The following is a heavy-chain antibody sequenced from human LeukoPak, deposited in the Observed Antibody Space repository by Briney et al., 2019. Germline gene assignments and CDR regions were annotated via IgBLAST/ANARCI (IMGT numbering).Heavy chain of an antibody. CDR1: GYTFTSYG. V-gene: IGHV1-18*01. CDR2: ISAYNGNT. CDR3: ATSVGHPYDSSGYYSYGMDV. Sequence: ASVEVSCKASGYTFTSYGISWVRQAPGQGLEWMGWISAYNGNTNYAQKLQGRVTMTTDTSTSTAYMELRSLRSDDTAVYYCATSVGHPYDSSGYYSYGMDVWGQGTTVTVSS. J-gene: IGHJ6*02. D-gene: IGHD3-22*01.